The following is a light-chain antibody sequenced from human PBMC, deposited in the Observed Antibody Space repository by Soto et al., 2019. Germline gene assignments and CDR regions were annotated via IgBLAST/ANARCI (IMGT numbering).Light chain of an antibody. Sequence: ESGLTQPPSTLSLSPGERASLSCSASQTITNDYLAWYQQRPGQAPRLLIYGASSRATGIPDRFSGSGSGTDFTLTISRLEPEDFGVYDCQLYGRSRRATFGEGTRLEIK. V-gene: IGKV3-20*01. CDR1: QTITNDY. CDR3: QLYGRSRRAT. CDR2: GAS. J-gene: IGKJ5*01.